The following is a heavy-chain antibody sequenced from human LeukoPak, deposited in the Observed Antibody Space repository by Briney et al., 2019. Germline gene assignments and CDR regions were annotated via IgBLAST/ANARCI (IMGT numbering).Heavy chain of an antibody. J-gene: IGHJ4*02. CDR3: ARDFFHRHCSGLTCFLLDS. CDR1: GYTFTRYG. Sequence: ASVKVSCKASGYTFTRYGITWVRQAPGQGLEWMGWISAYNGNTNYAQKFQGRLTVTTDTSTNTAYMELRSLRPDDTAVYYCARDFFHRHCSGLTCFLLDSWGQGSLVTVSS. CDR2: ISAYNGNT. V-gene: IGHV1-18*01. D-gene: IGHD2-15*01.